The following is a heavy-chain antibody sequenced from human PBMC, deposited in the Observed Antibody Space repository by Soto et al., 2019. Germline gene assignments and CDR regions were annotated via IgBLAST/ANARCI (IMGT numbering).Heavy chain of an antibody. J-gene: IGHJ5*02. Sequence: QVQLVQSGAEVKKPGASVKVSCKASGYTFATYAIHWVRQAPGEGLEWMGLINPATGNTAYSEKFQDRVTLTRDTSATTAYMELRGLRFEDTAVYYCARRYKSAGWLEPWGQGTLVTVSS. CDR2: INPATGNT. CDR3: ARRYKSAGWLEP. CDR1: GYTFATYA. D-gene: IGHD1-20*01. V-gene: IGHV1-3*01.